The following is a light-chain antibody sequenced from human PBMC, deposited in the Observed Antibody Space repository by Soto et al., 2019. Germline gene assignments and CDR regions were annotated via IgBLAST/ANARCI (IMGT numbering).Light chain of an antibody. CDR3: SSYTSSSTLGV. Sequence: QSALTQPASVSGSPGQSITISCTGTSSDVGGYNFVSWYQHHPGKAPKLMIYEVSHRPTGVSNRFSGSKSGNTASLTISGLQSDDEADYYCSSYTSSSTLGVFGTGTKLTVL. V-gene: IGLV2-14*01. CDR2: EVS. J-gene: IGLJ1*01. CDR1: SSDVGGYNF.